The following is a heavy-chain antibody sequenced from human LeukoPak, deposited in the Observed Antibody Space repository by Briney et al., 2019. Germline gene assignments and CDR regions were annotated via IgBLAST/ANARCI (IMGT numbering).Heavy chain of an antibody. Sequence: ASVKVSCKVSGYTFTDYYMHWVQQPPGKGLEWMGLVDPEDGETIYAEKFQGRVTITADTSTDTAYMELSSLSSEDTAVYYCATSSPRDYCSGGSCPNWFDPWGQGTLVTVSS. D-gene: IGHD2-15*01. CDR3: ATSSPRDYCSGGSCPNWFDP. V-gene: IGHV1-69-2*01. CDR2: VDPEDGET. J-gene: IGHJ5*02. CDR1: GYTFTDYY.